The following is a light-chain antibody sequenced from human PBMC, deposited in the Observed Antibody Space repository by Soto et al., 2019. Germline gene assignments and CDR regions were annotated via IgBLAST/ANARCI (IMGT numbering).Light chain of an antibody. CDR1: QSISSW. J-gene: IGKJ1*01. CDR2: DAS. V-gene: IGKV1-5*01. CDR3: QQYNGFSS. Sequence: DIQMTQSPSTLSASVGDRVTITCRASQSISSWLAWYQQKPGKAPKLLIYDASSLGSGVPSRFSGSGSGPEFTLTISSLQPDDFATYYCQQYNGFSSFGQGTKVEI.